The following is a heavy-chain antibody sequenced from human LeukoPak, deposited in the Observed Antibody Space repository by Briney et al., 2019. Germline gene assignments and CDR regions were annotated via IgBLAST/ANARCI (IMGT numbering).Heavy chain of an antibody. J-gene: IGHJ4*02. Sequence: GGSLRLSCAASGFTFSSYAMHWVRQAPGKGLECVAVISYDGSNKYYADSVKGRFTISRDNSKNTLYLQMNSLSAEDTAVYYCARDEVASGWKILDYWGQGTLVTVSS. D-gene: IGHD6-19*01. CDR2: ISYDGSNK. V-gene: IGHV3-30-3*01. CDR1: GFTFSSYA. CDR3: ARDEVASGWKILDY.